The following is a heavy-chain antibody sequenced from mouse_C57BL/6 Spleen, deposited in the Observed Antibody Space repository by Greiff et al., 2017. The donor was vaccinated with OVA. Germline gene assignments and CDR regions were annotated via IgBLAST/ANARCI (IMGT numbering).Heavy chain of an antibody. Sequence: QVQLQQPGAELVRPGTSVKLSCKASGYTFTSYWMHWVKQRPGQGLEWIGVIDPSDSYTNYNQKFKGKATLTVDTSSSTAYMQHSSLTSEDSAVYYCARFSITTVVATPFDYWGQGTTLTVSS. J-gene: IGHJ2*01. V-gene: IGHV1-59*01. D-gene: IGHD1-1*01. CDR3: ARFSITTVVATPFDY. CDR1: GYTFTSYW. CDR2: IDPSDSYT.